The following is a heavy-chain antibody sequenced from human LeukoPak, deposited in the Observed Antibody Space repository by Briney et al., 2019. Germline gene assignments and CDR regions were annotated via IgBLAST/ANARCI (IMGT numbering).Heavy chain of an antibody. CDR3: ARGIRSSYCSGGSCSDAFDI. V-gene: IGHV1-69*04. CDR1: GGTFSSYA. J-gene: IGHJ3*02. CDR2: IIPILGIA. D-gene: IGHD2-15*01. Sequence: SVEVSCKASGGTFSSYAISWVRQAPGQGLEWMGRIIPILGIANYAQKFQGRVTITADKSTSTAYMELSSLRSEDTAVYYCARGIRSSYCSGGSCSDAFDIWGQGTMVTVSS.